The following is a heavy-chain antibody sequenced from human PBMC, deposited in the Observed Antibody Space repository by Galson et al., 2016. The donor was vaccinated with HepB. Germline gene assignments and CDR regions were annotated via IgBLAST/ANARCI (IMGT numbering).Heavy chain of an antibody. D-gene: IGHD3-22*01. CDR3: ARDYRVVTLVGGFDY. CDR2: IWYDGSEK. J-gene: IGHJ4*02. Sequence: SLRLSCAASGFTFSIYGMHWVRQAPGKGLEWVAVIWYDGSEKYYADSVKGRFTISRDNSNNTLYLQMNRLRPEDTAVYYCARDYRVVTLVGGFDYWGLGTPVVVSS. CDR1: GFTFSIYG. V-gene: IGHV3-33*01.